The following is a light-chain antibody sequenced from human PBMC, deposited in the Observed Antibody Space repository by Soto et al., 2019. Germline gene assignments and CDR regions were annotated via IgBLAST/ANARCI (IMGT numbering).Light chain of an antibody. Sequence: QPVLTQSSSASASLGSSVKLTCTLSSGHSSYIIAWHQQQPGKAPRYLMKLEGSGSYNKGSGVPDRFSGSSSGADRYLTISNLQFEDEADYYCETWDINTHVVFGGGTQLIVL. CDR2: LEGSGSY. J-gene: IGLJ2*01. V-gene: IGLV4-60*02. CDR1: SGHSSYI. CDR3: ETWDINTHVV.